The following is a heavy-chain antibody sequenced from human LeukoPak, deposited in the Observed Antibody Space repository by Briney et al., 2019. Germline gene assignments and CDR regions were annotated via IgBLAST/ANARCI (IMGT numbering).Heavy chain of an antibody. CDR3: ARVASSIAAAGPFDY. CDR2: ISSTSSTI. CDR1: GFSFSDYN. D-gene: IGHD6-13*01. J-gene: IGHJ4*02. V-gene: IGHV3-48*01. Sequence: GGSLRLSCAASGFSFSDYNMNWVRQAPGKGLEWVSYISSTSSTIDYADSVKGRFTISRDNAKNSLYLQMNSLRAEDTAVYYCARVASSIAAAGPFDYWGQGTLVTVSS.